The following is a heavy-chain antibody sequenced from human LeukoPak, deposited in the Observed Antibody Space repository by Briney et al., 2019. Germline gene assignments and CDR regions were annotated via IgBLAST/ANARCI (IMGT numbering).Heavy chain of an antibody. Sequence: ASVKVSCKASGYTFTGYYMHWVRQAPGQGLEWMGWINPNSGGTNYAQKLQGRVTMTTDTSTSTAYMELRSLRYDDTAVYYCARSSSQAVGATSYWGQGTLVTVSS. J-gene: IGHJ4*02. CDR2: INPNSGGT. CDR1: GYTFTGYY. CDR3: ARSSSQAVGATSY. D-gene: IGHD1-26*01. V-gene: IGHV1-2*02.